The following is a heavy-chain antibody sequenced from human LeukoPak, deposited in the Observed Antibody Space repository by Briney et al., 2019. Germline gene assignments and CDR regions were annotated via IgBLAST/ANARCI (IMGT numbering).Heavy chain of an antibody. V-gene: IGHV3-21*01. CDR3: ARTEYSSSFYYFDY. Sequence: GGSLRLSCAASGFTFSSYSMNWVRQAPGKGLEWVSSISSSSSYIYYADSVKGRFTISRDNSKNTLYLQMNSLRAEDTAVYYCARTEYSSSFYYFDYWGQGTLVTVSS. CDR1: GFTFSSYS. J-gene: IGHJ4*02. CDR2: ISSSSSYI. D-gene: IGHD6-6*01.